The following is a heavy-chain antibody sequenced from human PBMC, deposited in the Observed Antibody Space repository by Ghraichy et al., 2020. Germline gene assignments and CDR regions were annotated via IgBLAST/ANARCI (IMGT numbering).Heavy chain of an antibody. CDR2: INHSGST. Sequence: SETLSLTCAVYGVSFSGYYWSWIRQPPGKGLEWIGEINHSGSTNYNPSLKSRVTISVDTSKNQFSLKLSSVTAADTAVYYCARGPKGAYYYYMDVWGKGTTVTVSS. J-gene: IGHJ6*03. CDR1: GVSFSGYY. CDR3: ARGPKGAYYYYMDV. V-gene: IGHV4-34*01. D-gene: IGHD3-16*01.